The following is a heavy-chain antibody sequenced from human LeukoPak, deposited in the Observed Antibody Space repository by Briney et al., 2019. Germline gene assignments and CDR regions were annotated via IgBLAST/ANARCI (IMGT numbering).Heavy chain of an antibody. CDR1: GGTFSSYA. V-gene: IGHV1-69*05. CDR3: ARGKTTVYCGGDCYAFDY. CDR2: IIPIFGTA. J-gene: IGHJ4*02. Sequence: GASVKVSCKASGGTFSSYAISWVRQAPGQGLEWMGGIIPIFGTANYAQKFQGRVTMTSDTSISTAYMELSRLRSDDTAVYYCARGKTTVYCGGDCYAFDYWGQGSLVTVSS. D-gene: IGHD2-21*02.